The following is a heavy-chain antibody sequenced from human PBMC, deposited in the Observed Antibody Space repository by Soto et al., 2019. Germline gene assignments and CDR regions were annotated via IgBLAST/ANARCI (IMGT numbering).Heavy chain of an antibody. Sequence: PGGSLRLSCAASGFTFSSYSMNWVRQAPGKGLEWVSSISSSSSYIYYADSVKGRFTISRDNAKNSLYLQMNSLRAEDTAVYYCARDSGVGATPKTDYWGQGTLVTVSS. J-gene: IGHJ4*02. CDR3: ARDSGVGATPKTDY. CDR1: GFTFSSYS. V-gene: IGHV3-21*01. D-gene: IGHD1-26*01. CDR2: ISSSSSYI.